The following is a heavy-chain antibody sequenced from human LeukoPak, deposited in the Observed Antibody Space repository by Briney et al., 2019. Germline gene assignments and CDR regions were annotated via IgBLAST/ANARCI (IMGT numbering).Heavy chain of an antibody. J-gene: IGHJ6*03. CDR1: GYTFTGYY. CDR3: ARAFGVVTYYYYMDV. D-gene: IGHD3-3*01. V-gene: IGHV1-2*02. CDR2: INPNSGGT. Sequence: GASVKVSCKASGYTFTGYYMHWVRQAPGQGLEWMGWINPNSGGTNYAQKFQGRVTMTRDTSISTAYIELSRLRSDDTAVYYCARAFGVVTYYYYMDVWGKGTTVTVSS.